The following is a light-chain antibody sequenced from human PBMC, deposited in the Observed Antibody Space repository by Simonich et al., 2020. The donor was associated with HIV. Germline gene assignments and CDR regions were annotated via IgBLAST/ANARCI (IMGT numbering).Light chain of an antibody. CDR3: QQYGSSPRT. Sequence: EIVMTQSPAPVSVSPGERATLSCRARQRVSSDLAWYQQKPGQAPRLLIYGATSRATGSPDRFSGSGSGTDFIFTISRLEPEDCAVYYCQQYGSSPRTFGQGTKVEIK. CDR1: QRVSSD. V-gene: IGKV3-20*01. CDR2: GAT. J-gene: IGKJ1*01.